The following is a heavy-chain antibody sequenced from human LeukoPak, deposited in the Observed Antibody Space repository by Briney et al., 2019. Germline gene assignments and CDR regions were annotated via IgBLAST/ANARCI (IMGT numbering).Heavy chain of an antibody. J-gene: IGHJ4*02. V-gene: IGHV3-43*02. CDR3: ATAEEDYYFDY. CDR1: GFTFDDYA. D-gene: IGHD2-15*01. Sequence: GGSLRLSCAASGFTFDDYAMHWVRQAPGKGQEWVSLISGDGGSTYYADSVKGRFTISRDNSKNSLYLQMNSLRTEDTALYYCATAEEDYYFDYCGQGTLVTVSS. CDR2: ISGDGGST.